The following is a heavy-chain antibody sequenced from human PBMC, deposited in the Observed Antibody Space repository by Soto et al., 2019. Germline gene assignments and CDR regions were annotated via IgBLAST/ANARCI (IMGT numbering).Heavy chain of an antibody. Sequence: SETLSLTCTVSGGSFSDYYWNWIRQPPGKGLEWIGSILYSGSPTYNPSLKSRVTISVDTSKNHVSLRLSSVTAADTAMYYCASAGYSSGPLWFWGQGILVTVSS. CDR1: GGSFSDYY. CDR2: ILYSGSP. D-gene: IGHD6-19*01. J-gene: IGHJ4*02. CDR3: ASAGYSSGPLWF. V-gene: IGHV4-59*01.